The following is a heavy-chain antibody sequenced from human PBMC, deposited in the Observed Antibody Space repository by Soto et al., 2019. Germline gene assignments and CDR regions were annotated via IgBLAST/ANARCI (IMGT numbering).Heavy chain of an antibody. Sequence: PSETLSLTCAVYGGSFSGYYWSWIRQPPGKGLEWIGEINHSGSTNYNPSLKSRVTISVDTSKNQFSLKLSSVTAADTAVYYCARGSGGLDHNTTGTGDDAFDIWGQGTMVTVSS. J-gene: IGHJ3*02. CDR2: INHSGST. CDR3: ARGSGGLDHNTTGTGDDAFDI. D-gene: IGHD1-1*01. CDR1: GGSFSGYY. V-gene: IGHV4-34*01.